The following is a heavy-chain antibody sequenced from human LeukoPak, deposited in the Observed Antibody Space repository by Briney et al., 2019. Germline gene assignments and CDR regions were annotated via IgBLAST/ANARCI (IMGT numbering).Heavy chain of an antibody. Sequence: SETLSLTCTVSGGSISSGSYYWSWIRQPAGKGLEWIGRIYTSGSTNYNPSLKSRVTMSVDTSKNQFSLKLSSVTAADTAVYYCARDSRRGYSGYDYPYWGQGTLVTVSS. CDR1: GGSISSGSYY. CDR3: ARDSRRGYSGYDYPY. V-gene: IGHV4-61*02. D-gene: IGHD5-12*01. J-gene: IGHJ4*02. CDR2: IYTSGST.